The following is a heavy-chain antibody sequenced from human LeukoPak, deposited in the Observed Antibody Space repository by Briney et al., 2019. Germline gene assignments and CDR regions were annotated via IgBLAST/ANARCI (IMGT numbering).Heavy chain of an antibody. CDR3: AKDWSYYGDDAFDI. CDR1: GFTFDDYA. CDR2: ISWNSGSI. V-gene: IGHV3-9*03. D-gene: IGHD1-26*01. J-gene: IGHJ3*02. Sequence: GRSLRLSCAASGFTFDDYAMHWVRQAPGKGLEWVSGISWNSGSIGYADSVKGRFTISRDNAKNSLYLQMNSLRAEDMALYYCAKDWSYYGDDAFDIWGQGTMVTVSS.